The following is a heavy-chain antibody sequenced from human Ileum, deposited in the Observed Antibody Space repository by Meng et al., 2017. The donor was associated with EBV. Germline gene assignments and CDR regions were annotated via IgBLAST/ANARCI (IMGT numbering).Heavy chain of an antibody. CDR1: GYTFTNYG. D-gene: IGHD1-26*01. CDR3: ARVEVGITSGDY. Sequence: QAQVVESGGEVKQPGASVKVSCKASGYTFTNYGITWVRQAPGQGLEWMGWISAYNGNTNYAQTLQGRVTMTTDTSTSTAYMELGSLRSDDTAVYYCARVEVGITSGDYWGQGTLVTVSS. J-gene: IGHJ4*02. CDR2: ISAYNGNT. V-gene: IGHV1-18*01.